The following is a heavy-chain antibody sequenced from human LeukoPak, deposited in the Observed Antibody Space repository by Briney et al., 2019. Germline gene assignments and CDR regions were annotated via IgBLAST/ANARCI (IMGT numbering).Heavy chain of an antibody. CDR2: IISIFGTT. Sequence: ASVKVSCKASGGTFSSSAISWVRQAPGQGLEWMGGIISIFGTTSYAQKFQGRVAITADKSTSTAFMELSSLRSEDTAVYYCAGGPYDSWSEYHHWYFDLWGRGTLVTVSS. CDR3: AGGPYDSWSEYHHWYFDL. D-gene: IGHD3-3*01. V-gene: IGHV1-69*06. CDR1: GGTFSSSA. J-gene: IGHJ2*01.